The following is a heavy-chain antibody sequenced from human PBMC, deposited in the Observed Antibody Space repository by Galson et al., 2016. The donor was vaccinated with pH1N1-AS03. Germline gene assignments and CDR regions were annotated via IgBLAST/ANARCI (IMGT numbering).Heavy chain of an antibody. D-gene: IGHD5-12*01. Sequence: SLRLSCAASGFALIDYSMHWVRQAPGKGLEWVSSIDPTSTYIYYADSPTGRFTISRDNALNSLYLQMNSLRVDDTAVYFCTRSAPRGGHEPFDFWGQGTLVTVSP. CDR1: GFALIDYS. CDR2: IDPTSTYI. V-gene: IGHV3-21*01. CDR3: TRSAPRGGHEPFDF. J-gene: IGHJ4*02.